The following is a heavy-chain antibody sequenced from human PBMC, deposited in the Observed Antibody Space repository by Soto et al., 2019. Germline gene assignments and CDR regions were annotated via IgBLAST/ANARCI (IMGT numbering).Heavy chain of an antibody. Sequence: QVLLVQSGAEVKKPGASVKVSCKTSGYTFRNYGVTWVRQAPGQGLEWMGWISGYTGKTNYAQHLQGRVTMTTDTXXXXXXXXXXXXXXXXXXXXXXXXXXXXXXXSGSLSGWFDTWGQGPLV. CDR2: ISGYTGKT. CDR3: XXXXXXXXXSGSLSGWFDT. D-gene: IGHD3-22*01. V-gene: IGHV1-18*01. CDR1: GYTFRNYG. J-gene: IGHJ5*02.